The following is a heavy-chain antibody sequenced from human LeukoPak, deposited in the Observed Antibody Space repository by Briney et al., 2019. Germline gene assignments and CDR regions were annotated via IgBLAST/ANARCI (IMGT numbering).Heavy chain of an antibody. CDR1: GFTFNTYW. Sequence: PGGSLRLPCAVSGFTFNTYWMSWVRQAPGKGLEWVANIKEDGSEKHYGDSVRGRFTISRDNAKNSLYLRMNSLRAEDTALYFCARDTYDSSGYHFYYMDVWGKGTTVTVSS. J-gene: IGHJ6*03. CDR3: ARDTYDSSGYHFYYMDV. CDR2: IKEDGSEK. D-gene: IGHD3-22*01. V-gene: IGHV3-7*01.